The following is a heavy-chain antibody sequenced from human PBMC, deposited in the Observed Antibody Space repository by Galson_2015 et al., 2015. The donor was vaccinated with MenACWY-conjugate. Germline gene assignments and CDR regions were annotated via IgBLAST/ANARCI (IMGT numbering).Heavy chain of an antibody. CDR3: ARHPPGGRGMDV. CDR2: ISPIDSKT. Sequence: QSGAEVKKPGESLKISCKGSGYNFITYWIGWVRQMPGKGLEWVGLISPIDSKTIYSPAFEGQVTISADKSISTAYLQWNSLQASDTAMYYCARHPPGGRGMDVWGQGTTVTVSS. CDR1: GYNFITYW. V-gene: IGHV5-51*01. D-gene: IGHD1-26*01. J-gene: IGHJ6*02.